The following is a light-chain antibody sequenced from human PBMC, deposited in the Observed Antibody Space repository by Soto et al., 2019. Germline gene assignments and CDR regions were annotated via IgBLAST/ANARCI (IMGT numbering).Light chain of an antibody. Sequence: NFMLTQPHSVSESPGKTVTISCTHSSGSIASNNVQWYQQRPGSAPTTVIYEDNQRPSGVPDRFSGSTDGSSNSASLTIYGLQTEDEADYYCQSYDSSFVVFGGGTKLTVL. V-gene: IGLV6-57*04. CDR1: SGSIASNN. CDR2: EDN. CDR3: QSYDSSFVV. J-gene: IGLJ2*01.